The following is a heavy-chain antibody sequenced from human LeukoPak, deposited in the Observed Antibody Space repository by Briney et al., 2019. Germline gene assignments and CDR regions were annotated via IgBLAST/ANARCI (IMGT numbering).Heavy chain of an antibody. D-gene: IGHD6-19*01. CDR1: GFTFSSHA. J-gene: IGHJ4*02. V-gene: IGHV3-23*01. CDR3: AKVMAVAARRGNIDY. Sequence: PGGSLRLSCAASGFTFSSHAMNWVRQAPGKGLEWVSAISGSGGSTHYADSVKGRFTISRDNSKNTLYVQMNSLRAEDTAIYYCAKVMAVAARRGNIDYWGQGTLVTVSS. CDR2: ISGSGGST.